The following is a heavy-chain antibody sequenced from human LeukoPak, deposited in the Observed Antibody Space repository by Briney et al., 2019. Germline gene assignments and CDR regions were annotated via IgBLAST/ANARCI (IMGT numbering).Heavy chain of an antibody. J-gene: IGHJ4*02. V-gene: IGHV1-2*02. CDR1: GYCFTAYY. CDR3: TRSHSSSAPHFES. CDR2: INPISGAT. D-gene: IGHD6-19*01. Sequence: ASVKVSCKASGYCFTAYYMYWVRQAPGQGLEWMGWINPISGATKYAQKFQDRVTVTRDTSISTAYMELSSLRSDDAVVYYCTRSHSSSAPHFESWGPGTLVTVSS.